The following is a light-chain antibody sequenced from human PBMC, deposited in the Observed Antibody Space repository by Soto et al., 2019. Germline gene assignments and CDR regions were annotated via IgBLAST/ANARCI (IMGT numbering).Light chain of an antibody. CDR3: QQYYSTPDT. Sequence: DIVLTQSPDSLAVSLGERATINCKSSQSGLYSSKTKNYLAWYQQKPGQPPKLLIYWASTRESGVPDRFSGSGSGTDFTLTISSLQAEDVAVYYCQQYYSTPDTFGQGTKLEI. CDR2: WAS. J-gene: IGKJ2*01. CDR1: QSGLYSSKTKNY. V-gene: IGKV4-1*01.